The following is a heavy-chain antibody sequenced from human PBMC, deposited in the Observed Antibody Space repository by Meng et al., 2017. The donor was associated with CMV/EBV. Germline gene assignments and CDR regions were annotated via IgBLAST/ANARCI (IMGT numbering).Heavy chain of an antibody. V-gene: IGHV4-4*07. Sequence: ESAAGLVYPSASPALTFILFAGSISIHASCHIRQPDGQGLDWFRRLYPSRSTDSTPSPKSRVTLSVDTSKTQSSLTLSSVTAADTDVYYCARVLRWNGVIDYWGQGTLVTVSS. CDR3: ARVLRWNGVIDY. J-gene: IGHJ4*02. D-gene: IGHD4-23*01. CDR2: LYPSRST. CDR1: AGSISIHA.